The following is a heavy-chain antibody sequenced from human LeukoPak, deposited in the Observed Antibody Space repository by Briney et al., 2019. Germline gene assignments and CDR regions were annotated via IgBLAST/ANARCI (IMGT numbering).Heavy chain of an antibody. D-gene: IGHD2-2*02. CDR1: GGSFSGYY. J-gene: IGHJ5*02. CDR3: ARSTHIVVVPAAIMIWFDP. Sequence: SETLSLTCAVHGGSFSGYYWSWIRQPPGKGLEWIGEINHSGSTNYNPSLKSRVTISVDTSKNQFSLKLSSVTAADTAVYYCARSTHIVVVPAAIMIWFDPWGQGTLVTVSS. V-gene: IGHV4-34*01. CDR2: INHSGST.